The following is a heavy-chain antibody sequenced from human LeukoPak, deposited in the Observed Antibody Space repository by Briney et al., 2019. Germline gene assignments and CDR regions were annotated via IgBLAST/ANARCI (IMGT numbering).Heavy chain of an antibody. CDR2: INHSGST. D-gene: IGHD1-7*01. Sequence: SETLSLTCAVYGGSFSGYYWSWIRQPPGKGLEWIGEINHSGSTNYNPSLKSRVTISVDTSKNQFSLKLSSVTAADTAVYYCARAPRLRYNWNYVSWFDPWGQGTLVTVSS. CDR1: GGSFSGYY. V-gene: IGHV4-34*01. CDR3: ARAPRLRYNWNYVSWFDP. J-gene: IGHJ5*02.